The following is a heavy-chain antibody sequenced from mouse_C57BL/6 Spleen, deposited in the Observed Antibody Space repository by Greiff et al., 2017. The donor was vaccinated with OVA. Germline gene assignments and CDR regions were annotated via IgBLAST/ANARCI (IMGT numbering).Heavy chain of an antibody. Sequence: QVQLKESGAELVRPGASVTLSCKASGYTFTDYEMHWVKQTPVHGLEWIGAIDPETGGTAYNQKFKGKAILTADKSSSTAYMELLSLTSEDSAVYYCTRNYYGTYFDYWGQGTTLTVSS. V-gene: IGHV1-15*01. J-gene: IGHJ2*01. CDR1: GYTFTDYE. CDR3: TRNYYGTYFDY. CDR2: IDPETGGT. D-gene: IGHD1-1*01.